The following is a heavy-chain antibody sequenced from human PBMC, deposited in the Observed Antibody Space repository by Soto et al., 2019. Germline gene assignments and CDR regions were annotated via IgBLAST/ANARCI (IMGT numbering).Heavy chain of an antibody. V-gene: IGHV5-51*01. Sequence: GESLKISCKGSGYNFASYWIGWVRQMPGKGLEWMGIIYIGDSDTRYNPSFQGQVTISADKSISTAYLQWSSLKASDTAIYYCARPAHYYGSGTFYIEYWGPGTLVTVSS. J-gene: IGHJ4*02. CDR3: ARPAHYYGSGTFYIEY. D-gene: IGHD3-10*01. CDR1: GYNFASYW. CDR2: IYIGDSDT.